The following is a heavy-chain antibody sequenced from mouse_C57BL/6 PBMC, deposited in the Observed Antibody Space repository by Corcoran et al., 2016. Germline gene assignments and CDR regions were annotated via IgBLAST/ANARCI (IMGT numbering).Heavy chain of an antibody. CDR1: GYSITRGYY. D-gene: IGHD1-1*01. V-gene: IGHV3-6*01. Sequence: DVQLQESGPGLVKPSQSLSLTCSVTGYSITRGYYWNWIRQFPGNKLEWMGYISYDGSNNYNPSLKNRISITRDTSKNQFFLKLNSVTTEDTATYYCAREGDGSSYDWYFDVWGTGTTVTVSS. CDR2: ISYDGSN. CDR3: AREGDGSSYDWYFDV. J-gene: IGHJ1*03.